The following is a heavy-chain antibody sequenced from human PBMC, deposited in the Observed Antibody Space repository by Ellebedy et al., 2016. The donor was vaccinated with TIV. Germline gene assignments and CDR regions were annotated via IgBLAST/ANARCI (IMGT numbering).Heavy chain of an antibody. V-gene: IGHV3-11*01. CDR3: ARRRSYFDL. CDR2: ISSSGYTI. Sequence: PGGSLRLSCAGSEFSFGDYYMNWIRQAPGKAPEWLAYISSSGYTIYYAESVMGRFTISRDNAQKSLYMQMTGLKADDTAVYYCARRRSYFDLWGQGTLVTVSS. J-gene: IGHJ4*02. CDR1: EFSFGDYY.